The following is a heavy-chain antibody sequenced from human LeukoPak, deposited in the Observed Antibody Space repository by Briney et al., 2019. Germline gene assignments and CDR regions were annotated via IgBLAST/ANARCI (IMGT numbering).Heavy chain of an antibody. CDR2: ISSSSSYI. CDR1: GFTFSSYS. Sequence: GGSLRLSCAASGFTFSSYSMNWVRQALGKGLEWVSSISSSSSYIYYADSVKGRFTISRDNAKNSLYLQMNSLGAEDTAVYYCARDYGSGSRNPYYFDYWGQGTLVTVSS. J-gene: IGHJ4*02. CDR3: ARDYGSGSRNPYYFDY. D-gene: IGHD3-10*01. V-gene: IGHV3-21*01.